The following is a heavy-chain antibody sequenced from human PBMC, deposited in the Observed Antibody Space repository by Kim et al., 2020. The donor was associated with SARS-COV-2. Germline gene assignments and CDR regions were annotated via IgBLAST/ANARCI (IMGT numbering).Heavy chain of an antibody. V-gene: IGHV3-74*01. Sequence: GGSLRLSCAASGFTFSSYWMAWVRQVPGKGLVWVSRINADGSNIAYADSVKGRFTISRDNAKNTLYLQLNTLRAEDTAVYYCTSHQAGAFDYWGQGTLVT. CDR3: TSHQAGAFDY. CDR2: INADGSNI. CDR1: GFTFSSYW. J-gene: IGHJ4*02.